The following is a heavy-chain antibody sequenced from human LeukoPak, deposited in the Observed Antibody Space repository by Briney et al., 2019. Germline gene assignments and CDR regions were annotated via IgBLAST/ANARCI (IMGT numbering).Heavy chain of an antibody. CDR1: GFTFSSYA. Sequence: GGSLRLSCAASGFTFSSYAMSWVRQAPGKGLEWVSGISGSGGSTYYADSVKGRFTISRDNSKNTLYLQMNSLRAEDTAVYYCASAHYNSGLYYNAIDYWGQGALVTVSS. CDR3: ASAHYNSGLYYNAIDY. CDR2: ISGSGGST. V-gene: IGHV3-23*01. D-gene: IGHD3-10*01. J-gene: IGHJ4*02.